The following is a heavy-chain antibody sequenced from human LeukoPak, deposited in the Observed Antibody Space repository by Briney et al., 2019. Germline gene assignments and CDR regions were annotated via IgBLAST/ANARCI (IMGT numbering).Heavy chain of an antibody. CDR3: ARAMSGDVFDY. CDR2: INADSGST. Sequence: ASVKVSCKPLGYTFRNFYIHWVRQAPGKGVEWMGWINADSGSTQYVQKFQGRVTMTRDTSTSTVYMELDRLSSDDTAMYYCARAMSGDVFDYWGHGTLVIVSS. D-gene: IGHD3-10*01. V-gene: IGHV1-2*02. J-gene: IGHJ4*01. CDR1: GYTFRNFY.